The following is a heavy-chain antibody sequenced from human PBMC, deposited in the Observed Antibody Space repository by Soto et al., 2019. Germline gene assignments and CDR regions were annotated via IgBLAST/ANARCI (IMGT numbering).Heavy chain of an antibody. CDR1: GYPISSGYY. Sequence: SETLSLTCAVSGYPISSGYYWCCIRQPPGKGLGWIGIIHHSGSTYYNPSLRSRITISVDTSKNQFSLKMPSVTAADTAVYYCARSSGYVPGGYWGQGILVSVSS. CDR2: IHHSGST. J-gene: IGHJ4*02. CDR3: ARSSGYVPGGY. V-gene: IGHV4-38-2*01. D-gene: IGHD5-12*01.